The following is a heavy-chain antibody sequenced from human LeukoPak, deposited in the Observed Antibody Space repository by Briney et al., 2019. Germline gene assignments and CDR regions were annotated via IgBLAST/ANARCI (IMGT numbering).Heavy chain of an antibody. J-gene: IGHJ3*02. CDR3: ARGKDQPKITINCKKRRPGIPCPNRAFDI. D-gene: IGHD3-3*01. CDR2: INHSGST. Sequence: SETLSLTCAVYGGSFSGYYWSWIRQPPGKGLEWIGEINHSGSTNYNPSLKSRVTISVDTSKNQFSLKLSSVTAADTAVYYCARGKDQPKITINCKKRRPGIPCPNRAFDIWGQGTMVTVSS. CDR1: GGSFSGYY. V-gene: IGHV4-34*01.